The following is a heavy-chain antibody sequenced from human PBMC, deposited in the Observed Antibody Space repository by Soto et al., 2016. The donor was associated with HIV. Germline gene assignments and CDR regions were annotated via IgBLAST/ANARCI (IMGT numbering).Heavy chain of an antibody. CDR2: INWNGGST. D-gene: IGHD3-16*02. Sequence: EVQLVESGGGVVRPGGSLRLSCAASGFTFDDYGMSWVRQAPGKGLEWVSGINWNGGSTGYADSVKGRFTISRDNAKNSLYLQMNSLRAEDTALYYCARDLVITFGGVTVGYYFDYWGQGTLVTVSS. CDR3: ARDLVITFGGVTVGYYFDY. V-gene: IGHV3-20*04. J-gene: IGHJ4*02. CDR1: GFTFDDYG.